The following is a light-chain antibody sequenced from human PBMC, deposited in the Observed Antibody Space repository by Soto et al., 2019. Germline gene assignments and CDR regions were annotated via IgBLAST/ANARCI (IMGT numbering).Light chain of an antibody. J-gene: IGKJ3*01. CDR1: QIISSSY. CDR2: GAS. Sequence: ESGLTQSPGTLSLSPGERATRSCRASQIISSSYLAWYQQKPGQAPRLLIYGASNRATGIPDRFSGSGSGTDFTLTISRLEPEDFAVYYCQHYGNSLFTFGPGTKVDIK. CDR3: QHYGNSLFT. V-gene: IGKV3-20*01.